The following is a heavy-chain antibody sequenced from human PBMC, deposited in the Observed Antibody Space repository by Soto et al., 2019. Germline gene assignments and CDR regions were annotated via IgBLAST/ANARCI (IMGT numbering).Heavy chain of an antibody. D-gene: IGHD5-12*01. J-gene: IGHJ4*02. CDR1: GGSLSGYY. V-gene: IGHV4-34*01. CDR2: IKDGGRT. CDR3: ARGQEGVVATH. Sequence: QVQLQQWDAGLLKPSETLSLNCAVNGGSLSGYYWSWIRQPPGKGLEWIGEIKDGGRTNYSPSLKSRAPISSDTSNHQFSLRLYSVTAADTGVYYCARGQEGVVATHWDQGTLVTVSS.